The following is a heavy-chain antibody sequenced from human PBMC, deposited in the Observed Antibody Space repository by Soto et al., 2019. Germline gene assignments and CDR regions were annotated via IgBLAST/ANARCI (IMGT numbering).Heavy chain of an antibody. Sequence: EVQLLESGGGLVQPGGSVRLSCAASGFLFSSYAMSWVRQAPGKGLQWVSAISGTGSNTYYADSVRGRFTISRDNPKKTVYIKMNSLRAEDTALYYCAKDSVSVPGTPFDAWGQGIMVTGSS. CDR1: GFLFSSYA. CDR2: ISGTGSNT. V-gene: IGHV3-23*01. D-gene: IGHD6-19*01. J-gene: IGHJ4*02. CDR3: AKDSVSVPGTPFDA.